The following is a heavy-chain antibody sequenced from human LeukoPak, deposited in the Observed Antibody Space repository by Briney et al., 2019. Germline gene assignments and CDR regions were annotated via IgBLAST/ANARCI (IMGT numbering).Heavy chain of an antibody. V-gene: IGHV1-18*01. CDR2: ISAYNGNT. D-gene: IGHD6-13*01. CDR3: ARDSMTAAGTNFDY. CDR1: GGTLSSYA. J-gene: IGHJ4*02. Sequence: ASVKVSCKASGGTLSSYAISWVRQAPGQGLEWMGWISAYNGNTNYSQKFQGRVTITRDTSASTAYMELSSLRSEDTAVYYCARDSMTAAGTNFDYWGQGTLVTVSS.